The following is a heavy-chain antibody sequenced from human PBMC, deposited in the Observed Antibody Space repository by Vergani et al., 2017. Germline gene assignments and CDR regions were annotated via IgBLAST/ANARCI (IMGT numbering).Heavy chain of an antibody. Sequence: EVQLVESGGSLVQPGGSLKLSCAASGFTFSGSAMHWVRQASGQGLEWVGRIRSKATSYATAYAASVKGRFTISRDDSKHTAYLQMNSLKTEDTAVYYCTSSNSGSYQPSDYWGQGTLVIVSS. CDR1: GFTFSGSA. CDR3: TSSNSGSYQPSDY. D-gene: IGHD1-26*01. V-gene: IGHV3-73*01. CDR2: IRSKATSYAT. J-gene: IGHJ4*02.